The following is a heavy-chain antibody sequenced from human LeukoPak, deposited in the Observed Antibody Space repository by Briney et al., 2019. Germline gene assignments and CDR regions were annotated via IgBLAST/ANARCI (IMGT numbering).Heavy chain of an antibody. Sequence: GGSLRLSCAASGFTFNDYGMTWVRQALGKGLEWVSGLNWNGDVTRYADAVKGRFTISRDNTKNSLYLQMDSLRAEDTAFYYCARGYGAGNYRRPYYGMDVWGQGTTVTVSS. J-gene: IGHJ6*02. CDR2: LNWNGDVT. D-gene: IGHD3-10*01. V-gene: IGHV3-20*04. CDR1: GFTFNDYG. CDR3: ARGYGAGNYRRPYYGMDV.